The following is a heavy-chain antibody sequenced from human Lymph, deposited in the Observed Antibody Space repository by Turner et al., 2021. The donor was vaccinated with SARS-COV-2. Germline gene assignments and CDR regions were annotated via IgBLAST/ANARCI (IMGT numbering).Heavy chain of an antibody. V-gene: IGHV1-69*04. D-gene: IGHD1-26*01. CDR1: GGTFSSYA. J-gene: IGHJ5*02. CDR3: ARGRLDSFGGGYYSWFDP. CDR2: IIPILGIA. Sequence: QVQLVQPGAEVKKPGSSVKVSCKASGGTFSSYAINWVRQAPGQGLEWMGKIIPILGIANYAQKVQGRVTITADKSTSTAYMELSSLRSEDTAVYYCARGRLDSFGGGYYSWFDPWGQGTLVTVSS.